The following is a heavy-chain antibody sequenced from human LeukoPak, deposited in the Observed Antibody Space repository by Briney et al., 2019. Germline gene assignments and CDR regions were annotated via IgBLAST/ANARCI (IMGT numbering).Heavy chain of an antibody. CDR3: ARVINFYYYMDV. Sequence: SGGSLRLSCAASGFTFCIYEMMCVRQAPGKGLEWVSYISSGGTGKYYADSVKGRFTISRDNAKNSLYLQMNSLRAEDTAIYYCARVINFYYYMDVWGKGTTVTISS. CDR2: ISSGGTGK. D-gene: IGHD2/OR15-2a*01. CDR1: GFTFCIYE. J-gene: IGHJ6*03. V-gene: IGHV3-48*03.